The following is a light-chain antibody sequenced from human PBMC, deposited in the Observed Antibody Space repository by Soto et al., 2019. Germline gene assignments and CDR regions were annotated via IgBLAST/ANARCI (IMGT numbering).Light chain of an antibody. V-gene: IGLV1-44*01. J-gene: IGLJ2*01. CDR1: SSNIGSNT. CDR2: SNN. Sequence: QSVLTQPPSASGTPGQRVTISCSGSSSNIGSNTVNWYQQLPGTAPKLLIYSNNQRPSGVTDRFSGSKSGTSASLAISGLPSEDAAHYYCAAWDDSLNGVVFGGGTKLTVL. CDR3: AAWDDSLNGVV.